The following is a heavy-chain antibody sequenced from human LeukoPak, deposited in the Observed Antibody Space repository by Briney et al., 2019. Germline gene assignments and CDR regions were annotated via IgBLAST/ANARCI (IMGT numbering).Heavy chain of an antibody. Sequence: SETLSLTCTVSGGSISSYYWSWIRQPAGKGLEWIGYIYYSGSTNYNPSLKSRVTISVDTSKNQFSLKLSSVTAADTAVYYCARGYVDGYFDYWGQGTLVTVSS. CDR1: GGSISSYY. CDR3: ARGYVDGYFDY. CDR2: IYYSGST. D-gene: IGHD5-12*01. V-gene: IGHV4-59*01. J-gene: IGHJ4*02.